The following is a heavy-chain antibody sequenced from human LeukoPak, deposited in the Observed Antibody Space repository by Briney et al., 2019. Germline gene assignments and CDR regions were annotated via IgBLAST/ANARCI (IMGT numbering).Heavy chain of an antibody. D-gene: IGHD3-3*01. V-gene: IGHV3-64*01. CDR2: ISSNGGTT. J-gene: IGHJ6*03. CDR3: ARDRLNSDFWSGYRGEFYYYMDV. Sequence: GGSLRLSCAASGFTFSSYAMYWVRQAPGKGLEYVSAISSNGGTTYYANSVKGRFTISRDNSKHTLYLQMGSLRVEDMAVYYCARDRLNSDFWSGYRGEFYYYMDVWGKGTTVTVSS. CDR1: GFTFSSYA.